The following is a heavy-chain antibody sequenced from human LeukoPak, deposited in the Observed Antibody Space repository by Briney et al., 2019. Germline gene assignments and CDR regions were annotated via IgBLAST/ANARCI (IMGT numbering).Heavy chain of an antibody. CDR1: GFTFSNRA. CDR3: ARETYYYDTQAFDI. J-gene: IGHJ3*02. Sequence: GGSLRLSCAASGFTFSNRAMSWVRQAPGKGLEWVASISSPSSYIYYADSVKGRFTISRDNAKNSLYLQMNSLRAEDTAVYYCARETYYYDTQAFDIWGQGTMVTVSS. V-gene: IGHV3-21*01. CDR2: ISSPSSYI. D-gene: IGHD3-22*01.